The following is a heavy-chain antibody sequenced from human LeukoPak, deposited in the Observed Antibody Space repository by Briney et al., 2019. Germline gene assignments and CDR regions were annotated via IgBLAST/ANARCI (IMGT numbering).Heavy chain of an antibody. D-gene: IGHD6-6*01. CDR1: GYTFTSYG. J-gene: IGHJ4*02. V-gene: IGHV1-18*01. CDR2: ISAYNGNT. CDR3: ARERREYSSSSALFY. Sequence: ASVKVSCKASGYTFTSYGISWVRQAPGQGLEWMGWISAYNGNTNYAQKLQGRVTMTTDTSTSTAYMELRSLRSDDTAVYYCARERREYSSSSALFYWGQGTLVTVSS.